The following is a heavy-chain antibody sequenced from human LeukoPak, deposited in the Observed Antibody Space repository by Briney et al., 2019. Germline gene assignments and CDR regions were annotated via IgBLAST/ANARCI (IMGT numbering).Heavy chain of an antibody. J-gene: IGHJ5*02. Sequence: GASVKVSCKASGGTFSSYAISWVRQAPGQGLEWMGGIIPIFGTANYAQKFQGRVTITADESTSTAYMELSSLRSEDMAVYYCARDLRCSGGSCYSGWFDPWGQGTLVTVSS. D-gene: IGHD2-15*01. CDR1: GGTFSSYA. CDR3: ARDLRCSGGSCYSGWFDP. CDR2: IIPIFGTA. V-gene: IGHV1-69*13.